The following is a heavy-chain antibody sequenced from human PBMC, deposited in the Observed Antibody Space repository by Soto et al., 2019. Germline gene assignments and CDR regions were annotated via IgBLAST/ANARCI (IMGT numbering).Heavy chain of an antibody. CDR1: GYTFTSYG. V-gene: IGHV1-18*01. Sequence: QVQLVQSGAEVKKPGASVKVSCKASGYTFTSYGISWVRQAPGQGLEWMGWISAYNGNTNYAQKLQGRVTMTTDTPTSTAYMELRSLRSDDTAVYYCARDARWREDYGGNSHYYGMDVWGQGTTVTVSS. J-gene: IGHJ6*02. CDR3: ARDARWREDYGGNSHYYGMDV. CDR2: ISAYNGNT. D-gene: IGHD4-17*01.